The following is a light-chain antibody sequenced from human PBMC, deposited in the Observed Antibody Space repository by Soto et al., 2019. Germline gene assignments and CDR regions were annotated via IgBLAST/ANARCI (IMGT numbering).Light chain of an antibody. Sequence: DIQMTQSPSTLSASVGDRVTITCRASQTISSWLAWHQQKSGRAPKLLIYDASSLEGGVPSRFSGSRSGTDFTLTISSLQPEDVATYYCQNHNNAPWTFGQGTRWISN. CDR1: QTISSW. J-gene: IGKJ1*01. V-gene: IGKV1-5*01. CDR3: QNHNNAPWT. CDR2: DAS.